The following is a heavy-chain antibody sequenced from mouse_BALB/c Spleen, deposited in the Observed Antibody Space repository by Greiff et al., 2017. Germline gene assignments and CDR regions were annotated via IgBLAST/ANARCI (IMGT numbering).Heavy chain of an antibody. J-gene: IGHJ3*01. CDR1: GFTFTDYY. CDR2: IRNKANGYTT. CDR3: ARERPPAY. V-gene: IGHV7-3*02. Sequence: EVKLVESGGGLVQPGGSLRLSCATSGFTFTDYYMSWVRQPPGKALEWLGFIRNKANGYTTEYSASVKGRFTISRDNSQSILYLQMNTLRAEDSATYYCARERPPAYWGQGTLVTVSA.